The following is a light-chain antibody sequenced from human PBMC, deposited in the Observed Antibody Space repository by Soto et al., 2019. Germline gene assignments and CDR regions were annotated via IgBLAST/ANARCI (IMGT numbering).Light chain of an antibody. CDR3: SSYTTSSTRV. CDR1: SSDVGAYDF. J-gene: IGLJ1*01. CDR2: EVR. V-gene: IGLV2-14*03. Sequence: QSVLTQPASVSGSPGQSITISCTGTSSDVGAYDFVSWYQQHPDKAPKLMIYEVRNRPSGVSNRVSGSKSVNTATLTNSGLQAEDEADYYCSSYTTSSTRVFGTGTKLTVL.